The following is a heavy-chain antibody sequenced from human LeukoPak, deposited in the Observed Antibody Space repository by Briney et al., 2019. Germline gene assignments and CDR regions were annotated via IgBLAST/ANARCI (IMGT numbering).Heavy chain of an antibody. J-gene: IGHJ3*02. Sequence: ASVKVSCKASGYTFTSYGISWVRQAPGQGLEWMGWISAYNGNTNYAQKLQGRVTMTTDTSTSTAYMELRSLRSDDTAVYYCARDRASVVAATDAFDIWGQGTMVTVSS. CDR2: ISAYNGNT. CDR1: GYTFTSYG. CDR3: ARDRASVVAATDAFDI. D-gene: IGHD2-15*01. V-gene: IGHV1-18*01.